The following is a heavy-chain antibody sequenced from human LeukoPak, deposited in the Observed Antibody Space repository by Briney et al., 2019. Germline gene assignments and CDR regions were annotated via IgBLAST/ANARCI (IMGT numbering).Heavy chain of an antibody. CDR2: IYYTEST. CDR3: ARLRGYSYGLDY. D-gene: IGHD5-18*01. CDR1: GGSINSYY. Sequence: SETLSLTCTVSGGSINSYYWSWIRQPPGKGLEWIGYIYYTESTNYNPSLKSRVTISIDTSKNQFSLKLSSVTAADTAVYYCARLRGYSYGLDYWGQGTLVTVSS. J-gene: IGHJ4*02. V-gene: IGHV4-59*13.